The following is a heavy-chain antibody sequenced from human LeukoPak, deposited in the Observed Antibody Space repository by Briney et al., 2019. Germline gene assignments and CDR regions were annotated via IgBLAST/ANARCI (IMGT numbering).Heavy chain of an antibody. D-gene: IGHD6-13*01. Sequence: ASVKVSCKASGGTFSSYAIRWVRQAPGQGLEWMGRIIPILGIANYAQKFQGRVTITADKSTSTAYMELSSLRSEDTAVYYCARSPYLAAAGTEYFQHWGQGTLVTVSS. J-gene: IGHJ1*01. CDR3: ARSPYLAAAGTEYFQH. CDR2: IIPILGIA. CDR1: GGTFSSYA. V-gene: IGHV1-69*04.